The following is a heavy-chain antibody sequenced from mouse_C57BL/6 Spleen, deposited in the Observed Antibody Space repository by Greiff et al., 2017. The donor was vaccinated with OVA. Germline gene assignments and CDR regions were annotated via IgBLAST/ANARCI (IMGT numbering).Heavy chain of an antibody. D-gene: IGHD1-1*01. V-gene: IGHV1-61*01. CDR2: IYPSDSEN. Sequence: QVQLQQPGAELVRPGSSVKLSCKASGYTFTSYWMDWVKQRPGQGLEWIGNIYPSDSENHYNQQFKDKATLTVDKSSSTAYMQLSSLTSEDSAVYYCARRIYYGSSYVDWYFDVWGTGTTVTVSS. CDR1: GYTFTSYW. J-gene: IGHJ1*03. CDR3: ARRIYYGSSYVDWYFDV.